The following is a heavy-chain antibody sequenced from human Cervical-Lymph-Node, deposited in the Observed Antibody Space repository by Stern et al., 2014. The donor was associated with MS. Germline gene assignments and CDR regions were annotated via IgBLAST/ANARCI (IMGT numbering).Heavy chain of an antibody. CDR3: AREPDYGDYAIDY. J-gene: IGHJ4*02. CDR2: IIPILGIA. CDR1: GGTFSSYT. V-gene: IGHV1-69*09. D-gene: IGHD4-17*01. Sequence: VQLGESGAEVKKPGSSVKVSCKASGGTFSSYTISWVRQAPGQGIEWKGRIIPILGIANYAQKFQGRVTITADKSTSTAYMELSSLRSEDTAVYYCAREPDYGDYAIDYWGQGTLVTVSS.